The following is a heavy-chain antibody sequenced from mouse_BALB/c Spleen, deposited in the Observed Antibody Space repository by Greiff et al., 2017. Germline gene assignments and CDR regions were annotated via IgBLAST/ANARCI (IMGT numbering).Heavy chain of an antibody. CDR2: INSNGGST. CDR1: GFTFSSYG. CDR3: ARGGPFAY. V-gene: IGHV5-6-3*01. J-gene: IGHJ3*01. Sequence: EVKLVESGGGLVQPGGSLKLSCAASGFTFSSYGMSWVRQTPDKRLELVATINSNGGSTYYPDSVKGRFTISRDNAKNTLYLQMSSLKSEDTAMYYCARGGPFAYWGQGTLVTVSA.